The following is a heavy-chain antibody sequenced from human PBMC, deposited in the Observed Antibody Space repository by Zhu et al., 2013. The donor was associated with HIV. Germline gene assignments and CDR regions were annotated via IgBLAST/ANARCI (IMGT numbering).Heavy chain of an antibody. Sequence: QVQLVQSGAEVKKPGSSVRVSCKTSGVNFNSYAISWVRQAPGQGLEWLGRIILLFRTANYAKKFQGRVTITANESTGTAYMDLISLTSEDTAVYYCARDDYGGNWGHFDYWGQGTLVTVSS. D-gene: IGHD4-17*01. J-gene: IGHJ4*02. CDR3: ARDDYGGNWGHFDY. CDR2: IILLFRTA. V-gene: IGHV1-69*18. CDR1: GVNFNSYA.